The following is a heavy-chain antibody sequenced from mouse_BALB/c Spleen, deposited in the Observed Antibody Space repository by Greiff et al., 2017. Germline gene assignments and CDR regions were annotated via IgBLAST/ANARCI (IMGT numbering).Heavy chain of an antibody. D-gene: IGHD1-2*01. CDR2: ILPGSGST. Sequence: VQLQQSGAELMKPGASVKISCKATGYTFSSYWIEWVKQRPGHGLEWIGEILPGSGSTNYNEKFKGKATFTADTSSNTAYMQLSSLTSEDSAVYYCARWSTATAYWGQGTLVTVSA. J-gene: IGHJ3*01. CDR1: GYTFSSYW. CDR3: ARWSTATAY. V-gene: IGHV1-9*01.